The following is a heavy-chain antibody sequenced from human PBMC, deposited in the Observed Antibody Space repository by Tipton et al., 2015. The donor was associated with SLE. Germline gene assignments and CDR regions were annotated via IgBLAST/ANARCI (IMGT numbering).Heavy chain of an antibody. Sequence: TLSLTCAVYGGSLSDYYWSWIRQPPGKGLEWIGEINENGRATYNPSLKSRVTTSVGTSRNQLSLNLRSATAADTAVYYRARGISSGWWHYWGQGNLVTVSS. J-gene: IGHJ4*02. D-gene: IGHD6-19*01. CDR1: GGSLSDYY. CDR2: INENGRA. CDR3: ARGISSGWWHY. V-gene: IGHV4-34*01.